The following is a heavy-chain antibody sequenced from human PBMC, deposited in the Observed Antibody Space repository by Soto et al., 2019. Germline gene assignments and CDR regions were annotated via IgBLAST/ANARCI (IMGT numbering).Heavy chain of an antibody. Sequence: SETLSLTCTVSGGSISSGDYYWSWIRQPPGKGLEWIGYIYYSGSTYYNPSLKSRVTISVDTSKNQFSLKLSSVTAADTAVYYCARGNCSGGSCYHYNWFDPWGQGTLVTVYS. D-gene: IGHD2-15*01. CDR3: ARGNCSGGSCYHYNWFDP. V-gene: IGHV4-30-4*01. CDR1: GGSISSGDYY. J-gene: IGHJ5*02. CDR2: IYYSGST.